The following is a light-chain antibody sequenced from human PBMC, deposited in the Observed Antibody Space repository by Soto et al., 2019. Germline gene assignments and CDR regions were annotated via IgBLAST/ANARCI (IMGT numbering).Light chain of an antibody. Sequence: QSALTQPPSASGSPGQSVTISCTGTSSDIGGYNYVSWYQHHPGKAPNLMIYEVSKRPSGVPDRFSGSKSGNTASLTVYGLQAEDEADYYCSSYAGSDNFVVFGGGTKLTVL. CDR1: SSDIGGYNY. V-gene: IGLV2-8*01. CDR2: EVS. J-gene: IGLJ2*01. CDR3: SSYAGSDNFVV.